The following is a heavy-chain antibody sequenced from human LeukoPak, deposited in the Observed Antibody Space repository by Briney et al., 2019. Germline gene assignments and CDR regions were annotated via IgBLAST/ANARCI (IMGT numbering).Heavy chain of an antibody. CDR3: ARMEEDSSVYYFHRYYFDY. CDR2: IYYTGST. CDR1: GGSINSYY. Sequence: PSETLSLTCTVSGGSINSYYWNWIRQPPGKGLEWIGYIYYTGSTNYNPSLKSRVTISVDTSKNQFSLKLSSVTAADTAVYYCARMEEDSSVYYFHRYYFDYWGQGTLVTVSS. J-gene: IGHJ4*02. V-gene: IGHV4-59*01. D-gene: IGHD3-22*01.